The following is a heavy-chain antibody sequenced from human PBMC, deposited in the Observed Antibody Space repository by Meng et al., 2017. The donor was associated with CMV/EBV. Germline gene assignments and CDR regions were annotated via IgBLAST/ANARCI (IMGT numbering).Heavy chain of an antibody. CDR3: ASLHIAVGGTPFDY. D-gene: IGHD6-19*01. CDR2: IYHSGST. J-gene: IGHJ4*02. CDR1: GGSISSSNW. V-gene: IGHV4-4*02. Sequence: SETLSLTCAVSGGSISSSNWWSWVRQPPGKGLEWIGEIYHSGSTNYNPSLKSRVTISVDKSKNQFSLKLSSVTAADTAVYYCASLHIAVGGTPFDYWGQGTLVTVSS.